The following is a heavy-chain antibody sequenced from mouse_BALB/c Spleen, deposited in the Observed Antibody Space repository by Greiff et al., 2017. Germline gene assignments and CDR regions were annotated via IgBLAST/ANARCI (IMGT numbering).Heavy chain of an antibody. J-gene: IGHJ1*01. CDR2: ISYDGSN. CDR1: GYSITSGYY. CDR3: ARARIRHFDV. Sequence: VQLKESGPGLVKPSQSLSLTCSVTGYSITSGYYWNWIRQFPGNKLEWMGYISYDGSNNYNPSLKNRISITRDTSKNQFFLKLNSVTTEDTATYYCARARIRHFDVWGAGTTVTVSS. V-gene: IGHV3-6*02. D-gene: IGHD2-4*01.